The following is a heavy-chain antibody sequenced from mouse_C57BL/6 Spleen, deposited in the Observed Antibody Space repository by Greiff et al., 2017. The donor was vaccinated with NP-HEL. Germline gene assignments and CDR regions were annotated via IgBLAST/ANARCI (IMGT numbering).Heavy chain of an antibody. J-gene: IGHJ3*01. D-gene: IGHD1-1*01. CDR3: TTRYYGSSTAWFAY. Sequence: EVQLQQSGAELVRPGASVKLSCTASGFNIKDYYMHWVKQRPEQVLEWIGRIDPEDGDTEYAPKFQGKATMTADTSSNTAYLQLSSLTSEDTAVYYCTTRYYGSSTAWFAYWGQGTLVTVSA. V-gene: IGHV14-1*01. CDR1: GFNIKDYY. CDR2: IDPEDGDT.